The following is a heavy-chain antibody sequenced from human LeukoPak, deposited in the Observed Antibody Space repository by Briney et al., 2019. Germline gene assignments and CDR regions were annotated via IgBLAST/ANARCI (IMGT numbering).Heavy chain of an antibody. CDR2: IYYSGST. D-gene: IGHD3-22*01. CDR1: GGSISSGGYS. Sequence: SETLSLTCAVSGGSISSGGYSWSWIRQPPGKGLEWIGYIYYSGSTYYNPSLKSRVTISVDTSKNQFSLKLSSVTAADTAVYYCARSRNIVVVITDYYYMDVWGKGTTVTVSS. J-gene: IGHJ6*03. V-gene: IGHV4-30-4*07. CDR3: ARSRNIVVVITDYYYMDV.